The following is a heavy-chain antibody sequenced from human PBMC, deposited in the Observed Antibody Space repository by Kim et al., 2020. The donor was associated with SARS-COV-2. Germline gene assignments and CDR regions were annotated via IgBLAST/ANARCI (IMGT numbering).Heavy chain of an antibody. D-gene: IGHD3-10*01. J-gene: IGHJ4*02. CDR2: INPNSGGT. CDR1: GYTFTGYY. CDR3: ARDGSVLVHDGVDY. Sequence: ASVKVSCKASGYTFTGYYMHWVRQAPGQGLEWMGWINPNSGGTNYAQKFQGRVTMTRDTSISTAYMELSRLRSDDTAVYYCARDGSVLVHDGVDYWGQGTLVTVSS. V-gene: IGHV1-2*02.